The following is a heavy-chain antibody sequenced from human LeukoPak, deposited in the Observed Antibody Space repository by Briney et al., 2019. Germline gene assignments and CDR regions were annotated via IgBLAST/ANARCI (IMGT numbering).Heavy chain of an antibody. J-gene: IGHJ4*02. V-gene: IGHV1-46*01. CDR3: ARDQEGFDY. CDR1: GYTFTNNY. Sequence: ASVTVSCKASGYTFTNNYLHWVRQAPGQGLEWMGMIYPRDGSTSYAQNFQGRVTVTRDTSTTTVHMELRGLRSEDTAVYYCARDQEGFDYWGQGTVVTVSS. CDR2: IYPRDGST.